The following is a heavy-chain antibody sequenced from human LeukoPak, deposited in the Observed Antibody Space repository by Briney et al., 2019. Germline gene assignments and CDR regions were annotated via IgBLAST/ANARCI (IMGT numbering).Heavy chain of an antibody. CDR1: GGSFSGYY. CDR2: INHSEST. D-gene: IGHD6-19*01. Sequence: PSETLSLTCAVYGGSFSGYYWSWIRQPPGKGLEWIGEINHSESTNHNPSLKSRVTISVDTSKNQFSQKLSSVTAADTAVYYCARGRGWSDYFDYWGQGTLVTVSS. V-gene: IGHV4-34*01. J-gene: IGHJ4*02. CDR3: ARGRGWSDYFDY.